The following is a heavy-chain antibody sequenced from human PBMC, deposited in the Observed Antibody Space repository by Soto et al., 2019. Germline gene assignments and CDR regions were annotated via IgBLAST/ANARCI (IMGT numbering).Heavy chain of an antibody. Sequence: PSETLSLTCTVSGGSLSSYYWSWIRQPPGKGLEWITYISYSGHTNYNPSLRSRVAISLDMSNNQFSLKLSSVTAADTAIYYCARMDFDWSFDYWGQGTLVTVSS. J-gene: IGHJ4*02. V-gene: IGHV4-59*01. CDR2: ISYSGHT. CDR3: ARMDFDWSFDY. D-gene: IGHD3-9*01. CDR1: GGSLSSYY.